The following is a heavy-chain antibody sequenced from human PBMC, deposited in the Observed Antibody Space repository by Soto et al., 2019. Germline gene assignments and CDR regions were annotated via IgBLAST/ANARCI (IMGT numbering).Heavy chain of an antibody. CDR2: INAGNGNT. CDR3: ASGYYGSGSYYNEDYYYYGMDV. Sequence: ASVKVSCKASGYTFTSYAMHWVRQAPGQRLEWMGWINAGNGNTKYSQKFQGRVTITRDTSASTAYMELSSLRSEDTAVYYCASGYYGSGSYYNEDYYYYGMDVWGQGTTVTVSS. V-gene: IGHV1-3*01. CDR1: GYTFTSYA. J-gene: IGHJ6*02. D-gene: IGHD3-10*01.